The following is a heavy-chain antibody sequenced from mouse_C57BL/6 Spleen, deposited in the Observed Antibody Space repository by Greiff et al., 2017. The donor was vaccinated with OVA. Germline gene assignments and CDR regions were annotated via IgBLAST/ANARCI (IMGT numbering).Heavy chain of an antibody. J-gene: IGHJ4*01. V-gene: IGHV1-42*01. Sequence: VQLQQSGPELVKPGASVKISCKASGYSFTGYYMNWVKQSPEKSLEWIGEINPSTGGTTYNQKFKAKATLTVDKSSSTAYMQLKSLTSEDSAVYYCARLYYGSSGDYYAMDYWGQGTSVTVSS. D-gene: IGHD1-1*01. CDR3: ARLYYGSSGDYYAMDY. CDR1: GYSFTGYY. CDR2: INPSTGGT.